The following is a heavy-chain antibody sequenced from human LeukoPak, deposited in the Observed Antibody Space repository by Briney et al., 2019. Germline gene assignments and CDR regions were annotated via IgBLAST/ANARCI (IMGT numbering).Heavy chain of an antibody. CDR3: ARVYDLSDYYYGMDV. D-gene: IGHD3-3*01. J-gene: IGHJ6*02. CDR2: LSGSGGST. V-gene: IGHV3-23*01. Sequence: SGGSLRLSCTASGFTFSSYAMIWVRQGPGKGLEWVSGLSGSGGSTYYADSVKGRFTISRDNSKNTLYLQMNSLRAEDTAVYYCARVYDLSDYYYGMDVWGQGTTVTVSS. CDR1: GFTFSSYA.